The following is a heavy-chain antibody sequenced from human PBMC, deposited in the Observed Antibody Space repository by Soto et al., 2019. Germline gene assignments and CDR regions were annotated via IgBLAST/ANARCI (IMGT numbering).Heavy chain of an antibody. V-gene: IGHV1-69*05. Sequence: SLKVSCKASGGTFSSYAIIWVRQAPGQGLEWMGGIIPIFGTANYAQKFQARVTMASDTPTSTVYVELNSLGSEDTAIYYCARRHPKERATIGGFDYWGQGTLVTVSS. CDR2: IIPIFGTA. CDR1: GGTFSSYA. D-gene: IGHD3-16*01. J-gene: IGHJ4*02. CDR3: ARRHPKERATIGGFDY.